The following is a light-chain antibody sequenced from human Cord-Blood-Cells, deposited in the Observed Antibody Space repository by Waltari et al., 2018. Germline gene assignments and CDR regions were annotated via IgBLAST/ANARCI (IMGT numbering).Light chain of an antibody. V-gene: IGLV1-40*01. J-gene: IGLJ3*02. Sequence: QSVLTQPPSVSGAPGQRVTISCTGSSSNIGAGYDVHWYQQLPGTAPKLMIYDVSERPSGVSKRFSGSNSGNTASLTISGLQAEDEADYYCSSYTSSSTWVFGGGTKLTVL. CDR2: DVS. CDR1: SSNIGAGYD. CDR3: SSYTSSSTWV.